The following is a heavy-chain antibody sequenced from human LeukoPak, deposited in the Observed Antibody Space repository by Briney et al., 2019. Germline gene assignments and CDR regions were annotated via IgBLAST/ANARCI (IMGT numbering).Heavy chain of an antibody. CDR3: ARDRQQLEWWFDP. D-gene: IGHD6-13*01. CDR2: INSDGSST. CDR1: GFTFSSYS. J-gene: IGHJ5*02. Sequence: GGSLRLSCAASGFTFSSYSMNWVRQAPGKGLVWVSRINSDGSSTSYADSVKGRFTISRDNAKNTLYLQMNSLRAEDTAVYYCARDRQQLEWWFDPWGQGTLVTVSS. V-gene: IGHV3-74*01.